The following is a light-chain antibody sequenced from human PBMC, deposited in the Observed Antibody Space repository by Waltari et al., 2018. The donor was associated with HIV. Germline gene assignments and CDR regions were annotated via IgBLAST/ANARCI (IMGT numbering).Light chain of an antibody. CDR3: QVWDYRGYVM. V-gene: IGLV3-1*01. CDR1: KLGDRY. CDR2: QDK. Sequence: SYELTQPPSVSVSPGQTASISCSGDKLGDRYASWYQQRPGQSPVLIIYQDKKRPSGIPWLLSGSNSGNTATLTIGGTHTMDEADYYCQVWDYRGYVMFGGGTKLTVL. J-gene: IGLJ3*02.